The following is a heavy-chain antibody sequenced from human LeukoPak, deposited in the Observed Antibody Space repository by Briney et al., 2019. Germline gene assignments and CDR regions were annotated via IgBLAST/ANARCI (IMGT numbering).Heavy chain of an antibody. Sequence: ASVKVSCKASGYTFTGYYMHWVRQAPGQGLEWMGWINPNSGATNYAQKFQGRVTMTRDTSIRTAYMEMSRLRSDDTAVYYCARWFYSSLAVTGMDVWGQGTTVTVSS. CDR3: ARWFYSSLAVTGMDV. CDR1: GYTFTGYY. CDR2: INPNSGAT. D-gene: IGHD4-11*01. V-gene: IGHV1-2*02. J-gene: IGHJ6*02.